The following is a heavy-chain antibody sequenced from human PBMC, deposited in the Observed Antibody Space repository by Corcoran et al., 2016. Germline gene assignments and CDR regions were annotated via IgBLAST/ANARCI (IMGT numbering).Heavy chain of an antibody. V-gene: IGHV1-8*01. CDR1: GYTFTSYD. D-gene: IGHD6-6*01. CDR3: ARGGVRIAARRMDV. Sequence: QVQLVQSGAEVKKPGASVKVSCKASGYTFTSYDINWVRQATGQGLEWMGWMNPNSVNTGYAQKFQGRVTMTRNTSIRTAYMGLSSLRSEDTAVYYGARGGVRIAARRMDVWGQGTTVTVSS. CDR2: MNPNSVNT. J-gene: IGHJ6*02.